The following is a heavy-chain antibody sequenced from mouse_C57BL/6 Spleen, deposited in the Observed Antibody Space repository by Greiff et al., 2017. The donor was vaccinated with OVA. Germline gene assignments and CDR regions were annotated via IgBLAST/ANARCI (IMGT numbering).Heavy chain of an antibody. Sequence: VQLQQPGAELVRPGSSVKLSCKASGYTFTSYWMHWVKQRPIQGLEWIGNIDPSASETHYNQKFKDKATLTVDKSSSTDYRQLSSLTSEDAAVYYCARSYSNVYYFDYWGQGTTLTVSS. J-gene: IGHJ2*01. D-gene: IGHD2-5*01. CDR1: GYTFTSYW. CDR2: IDPSASET. V-gene: IGHV1-52*01. CDR3: ARSYSNVYYFDY.